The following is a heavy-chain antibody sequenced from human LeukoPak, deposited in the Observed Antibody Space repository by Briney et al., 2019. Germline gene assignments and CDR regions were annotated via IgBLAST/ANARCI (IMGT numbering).Heavy chain of an antibody. CDR2: ISPTGSDI. CDR1: GFTFSDFY. J-gene: IGHJ4*02. D-gene: IGHD4-17*01. CDR3: AKEIWPTVTTPGHTYFDY. Sequence: GGSLRLSCAASGFTFSDFYMTWIRQAPGKWLECLSYISPTGSDISYADSVKGRFTISRDNSKSTLYLQMNSLRADDTALYYCAKEIWPTVTTPGHTYFDYWGQGTLVTVSS. V-gene: IGHV3-11*04.